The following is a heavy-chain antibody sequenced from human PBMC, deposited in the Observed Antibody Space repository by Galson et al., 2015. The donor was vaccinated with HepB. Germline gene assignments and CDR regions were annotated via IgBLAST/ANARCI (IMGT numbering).Heavy chain of an antibody. D-gene: IGHD2-2*01. CDR1: GGTFSSYA. J-gene: IGHJ6*03. Sequence: SVKVSCKASGGTFSSYAISWVRQAPGQGLEWMGGIIPILGIANCAQKFQGRVTITADKSTSTANMELNSVRSEDSAGYYCAKGAGGVPAAMRGYYYYMDVWGKGTTVTVSS. CDR2: IIPILGIA. CDR3: AKGAGGVPAAMRGYYYYMDV. V-gene: IGHV1-69*10.